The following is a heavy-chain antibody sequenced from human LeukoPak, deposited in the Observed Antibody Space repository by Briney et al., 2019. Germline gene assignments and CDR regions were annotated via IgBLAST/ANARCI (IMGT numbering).Heavy chain of an antibody. V-gene: IGHV5-51*01. Sequence: TGESLKISCKGSGYSFTSYWIGWVRQMPGKGLEWMGIIYPGDSDTRYSPSFQGQVTISADKSISTAYLQWSSLKASDTAMYYCARQDFHCSSTSCYGGGFDYWGQGTLVTVSS. CDR2: IYPGDSDT. CDR3: ARQDFHCSSTSCYGGGFDY. J-gene: IGHJ4*02. CDR1: GYSFTSYW. D-gene: IGHD2-2*01.